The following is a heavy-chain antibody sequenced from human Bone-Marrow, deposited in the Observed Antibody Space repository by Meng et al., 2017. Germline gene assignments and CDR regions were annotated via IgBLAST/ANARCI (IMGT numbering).Heavy chain of an antibody. CDR3: ARDHLFIVGATGEYFQH. V-gene: IGHV3-30*04. J-gene: IGHJ1*01. CDR2: ISYDGSNK. Sequence: GESLKISCAASGFTFSSYAMHWVRQAPGKGLEWVAVISYDGSNKYYADSVKGRFTISRDNSKNTLYLQMNSLRAEDTAVYYCARDHLFIVGATGEYFQHWGQGTLVTGSS. CDR1: GFTFSSYA. D-gene: IGHD1-26*01.